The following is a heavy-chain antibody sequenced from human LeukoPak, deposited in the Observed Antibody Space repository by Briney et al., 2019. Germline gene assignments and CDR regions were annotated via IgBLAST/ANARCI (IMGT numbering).Heavy chain of an antibody. CDR1: GFTFSSYS. J-gene: IGHJ3*02. D-gene: IGHD3-22*01. CDR2: ISSSSSYI. CDR3: ARDRTGYYDSSGYPGTFDI. Sequence: GGSLRLSCAASGFTFSSYSMNWVRQAPGKGLEWVSSISSSSSYIYYADSVKGRFTISRGNAKNSLYLQMNSLRAEDTAVYYCARDRTGYYDSSGYPGTFDIWGQGTMVTVSS. V-gene: IGHV3-21*01.